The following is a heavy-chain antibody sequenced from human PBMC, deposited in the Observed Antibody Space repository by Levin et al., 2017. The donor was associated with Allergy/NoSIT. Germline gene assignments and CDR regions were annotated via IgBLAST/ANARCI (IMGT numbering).Heavy chain of an antibody. CDR2: IKSKTDGGTT. Sequence: PGGSLRLSCAASGFTFSNAWMSWVRQAPGKGLEWVGRIKSKTDGGTTDYAAPVKGRFTISRDDSKNTLYLQMNSLKTEDTAVYYCTALYSGYGVLGDYWGQGTLVTVSS. CDR3: TALYSGYGVLGDY. J-gene: IGHJ4*02. CDR1: GFTFSNAW. V-gene: IGHV3-15*01. D-gene: IGHD5-12*01.